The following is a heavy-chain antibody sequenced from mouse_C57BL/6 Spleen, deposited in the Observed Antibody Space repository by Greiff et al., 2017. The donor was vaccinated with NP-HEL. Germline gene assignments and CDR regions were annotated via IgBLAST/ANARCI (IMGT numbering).Heavy chain of an antibody. D-gene: IGHD2-4*01. J-gene: IGHJ3*01. Sequence: DVKLQESGEGLVKPGGSLKLSCAASGFTFSSYAMSWVRQTPEKRLEWVAYISSGGDYIYYADTVKGRFTISRDNARNTLYLQMSSLKSEDTAMYYCTRDSAYDYDDWFAYWGQGTLVTVSA. CDR2: ISSGGDYI. CDR1: GFTFSSYA. V-gene: IGHV5-9-1*02. CDR3: TRDSAYDYDDWFAY.